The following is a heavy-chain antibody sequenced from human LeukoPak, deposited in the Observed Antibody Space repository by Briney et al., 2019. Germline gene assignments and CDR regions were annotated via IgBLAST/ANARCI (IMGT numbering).Heavy chain of an antibody. V-gene: IGHV3-74*01. J-gene: IGHJ4*02. D-gene: IGHD6-19*01. CDR3: ATKQWLAPPPDS. Sequence: PGGSLRLSCAASVFTFSKYWMLWVRPVPGKGLESVSRINTHGTVTTYADSVKGRFTVSRDNADNTMFLQMNSVRDEDTAVYYCATKQWLAPPPDSWGQGTPVTVSS. CDR1: VFTFSKYW. CDR2: INTHGTVT.